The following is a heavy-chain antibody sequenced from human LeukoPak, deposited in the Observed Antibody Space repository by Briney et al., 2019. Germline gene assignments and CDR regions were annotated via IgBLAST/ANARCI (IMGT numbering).Heavy chain of an antibody. CDR2: VDQYGNEK. J-gene: IGHJ4*02. CDR1: GFTFSSYW. Sequence: GGSLRLSCVASGFTFSSYWMTWVRQAPGKGLEWVDSVDQYGNEKPYVESVMGRFTISRDNAKNSLYLQKNSLRAEGTVVYYCARVALRSLDYWGRGALVTVSS. V-gene: IGHV3-7*04. CDR3: ARVALRSLDY.